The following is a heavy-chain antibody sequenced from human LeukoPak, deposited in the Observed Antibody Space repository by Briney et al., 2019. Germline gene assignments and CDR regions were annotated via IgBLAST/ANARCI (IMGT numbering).Heavy chain of an antibody. V-gene: IGHV3-64D*09. CDR1: EFTVSTNY. D-gene: IGHD6-13*01. CDR2: ISSNGGST. J-gene: IGHJ4*02. Sequence: PGGSLRLSCAASEFTVSTNYMNWVRQAPGKGLEYVSAISSNGGSTYYADSVKGRFTISRDNSKNTLYLQMSSLRAEDTAVYYCVKDRPYYSSSWDWGQGTLVTVSS. CDR3: VKDRPYYSSSWD.